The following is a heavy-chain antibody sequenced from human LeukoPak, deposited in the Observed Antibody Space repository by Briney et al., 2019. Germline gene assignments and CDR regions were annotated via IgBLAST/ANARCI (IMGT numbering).Heavy chain of an antibody. CDR3: ARTPTGTETPEDYYYGMDV. D-gene: IGHD1-1*01. CDR2: INPNSGGT. J-gene: IGHJ6*02. Sequence: GASVKVSCKASGYIFTKYGVSWVRQAPGQGLEWMGWINPNSGGTNYAQKFQGWVTMTRDTSISTAYMELSRLRSDDTAVYYCARTPTGTETPEDYYYGMDVWGQGTTVTVSS. CDR1: GYIFTKYG. V-gene: IGHV1-2*04.